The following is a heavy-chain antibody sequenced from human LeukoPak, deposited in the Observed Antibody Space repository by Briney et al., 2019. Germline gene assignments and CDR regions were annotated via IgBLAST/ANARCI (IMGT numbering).Heavy chain of an antibody. CDR3: VRDVSDENDSASRMHLDS. J-gene: IGHJ4*02. V-gene: IGHV3-7*01. D-gene: IGHD2-15*01. Sequence: GGSLRLSCAASGFTFSNYWMTWVRQAPGKGLEWVANIKKDGREKHYVDSVKGRFAISRDNARNSLFPQMNSLRAEDTAVYYCVRDVSDENDSASRMHLDSWGQGTLVSVSS. CDR1: GFTFSNYW. CDR2: IKKDGREK.